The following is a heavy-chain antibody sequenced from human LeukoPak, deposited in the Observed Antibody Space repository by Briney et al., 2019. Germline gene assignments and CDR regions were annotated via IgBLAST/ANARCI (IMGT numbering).Heavy chain of an antibody. V-gene: IGHV1-2*02. Sequence: ASVKVSCKASGYTFTGYYMHWVRQAPGQGLEWMGWINPNSGGTNYAQKFQGRVTMTRDTSISTAYMELSRLRSDDTAVYYCAGDLVYDSPPSGMDVWGQGTTVTVSS. CDR2: INPNSGGT. CDR3: AGDLVYDSPPSGMDV. J-gene: IGHJ6*02. CDR1: GYTFTGYY. D-gene: IGHD3-16*01.